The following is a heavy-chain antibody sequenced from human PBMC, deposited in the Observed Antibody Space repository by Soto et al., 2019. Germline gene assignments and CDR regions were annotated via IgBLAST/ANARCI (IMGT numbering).Heavy chain of an antibody. CDR1: DDSINSDKYY. D-gene: IGHD3-9*01. CDR3: ARLEGLATISYYFDF. CDR2: IYYRGNA. Sequence: QLQLQESGPGLVKPSETLSLTCSVSDDSINSDKYYWGWIRQPPGKGLEWIGSIYYRGNAYYNPSPQPRVTISLDKSKSQFSLKLNFVTAADSAVYFCARLEGLATISYYFDFWGPGALVTVSS. J-gene: IGHJ4*02. V-gene: IGHV4-39*01.